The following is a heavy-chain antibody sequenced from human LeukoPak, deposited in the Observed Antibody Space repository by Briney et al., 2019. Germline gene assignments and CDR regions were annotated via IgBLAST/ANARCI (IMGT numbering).Heavy chain of an antibody. CDR3: AKAQGPDYYDSSGYLY. J-gene: IGHJ4*02. CDR2: ISSGGSTI. D-gene: IGHD3-22*01. CDR1: GFTFSDYY. Sequence: GGSLRLSCAASGFTFSDYYMSWIRQAPGKGLEWVSYISSGGSTIYYADSVKGRFTISRDNAKNSLYLQMNSLRAEDTAVYYCAKAQGPDYYDSSGYLYWGQGTLVTVSS. V-gene: IGHV3-11*04.